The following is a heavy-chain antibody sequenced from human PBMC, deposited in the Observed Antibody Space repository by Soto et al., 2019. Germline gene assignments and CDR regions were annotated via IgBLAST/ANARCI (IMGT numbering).Heavy chain of an antibody. CDR3: APERGGSGSYYNGFDY. V-gene: IGHV1-69*02. CDR1: GGTFSSYT. Sequence: QVQLVQSGAEVKKPESSVKVSCKASGGTFSSYTISWVRQAPGQGLEWMGRIITILGIANYAQKFQGRVTITADKQTSTADMEVCSLKSEDTGVYYCAPERGGSGSYYNGFDYWGQGTLVTVSS. J-gene: IGHJ4*02. D-gene: IGHD3-10*01. CDR2: IITILGIA.